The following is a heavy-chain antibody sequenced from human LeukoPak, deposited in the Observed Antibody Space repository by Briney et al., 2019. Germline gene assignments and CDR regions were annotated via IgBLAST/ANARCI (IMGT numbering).Heavy chain of an antibody. Sequence: GESLKISCKGSGYSFTSYWIGWVRQMPGKGLEWMGIIYPGDSDTRYSPSFQGQVTISADKSISTAYLQWSSLKASDTAMYYCARHGLVVVAATEYYYYGMDVWGQGTTVTVSS. CDR2: IYPGDSDT. J-gene: IGHJ6*02. V-gene: IGHV5-51*01. CDR1: GYSFTSYW. D-gene: IGHD2-15*01. CDR3: ARHGLVVVAATEYYYYGMDV.